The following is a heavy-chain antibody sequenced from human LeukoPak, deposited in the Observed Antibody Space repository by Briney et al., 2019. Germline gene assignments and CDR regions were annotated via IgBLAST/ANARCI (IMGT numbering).Heavy chain of an antibody. V-gene: IGHV1-2*02. J-gene: IGHJ6*03. D-gene: IGHD3-22*01. Sequence: ASVKVSCKASGYTFTGYYMHWVRQAPGQGLEWMGWINPNSGGTNYAQKFQGRVTMTRDTSISTAYMELSRLRSDDTAVYYCARDPEDLSSGYYYGVGDRDYYYYMDVWGKGTTVTVSS. CDR1: GYTFTGYY. CDR2: INPNSGGT. CDR3: ARDPEDLSSGYYYGVGDRDYYYYMDV.